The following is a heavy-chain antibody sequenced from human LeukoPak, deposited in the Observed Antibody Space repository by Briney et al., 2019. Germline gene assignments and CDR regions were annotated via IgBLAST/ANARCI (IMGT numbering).Heavy chain of an antibody. Sequence: GGSLRLSCAASGFTFSSYWMSWVRQAPGKGLEWVANIKQDGSEKYYVDSVKGRFTISRDNAKNSLYLQMNSLRAEDTAVYYCARDNSGKDILTGYYPYYYYYGMDVWGQGTTVTVSS. V-gene: IGHV3-7*01. CDR2: IKQDGSEK. J-gene: IGHJ6*02. CDR1: GFTFSSYW. CDR3: ARDNSGKDILTGYYPYYYYYGMDV. D-gene: IGHD3-9*01.